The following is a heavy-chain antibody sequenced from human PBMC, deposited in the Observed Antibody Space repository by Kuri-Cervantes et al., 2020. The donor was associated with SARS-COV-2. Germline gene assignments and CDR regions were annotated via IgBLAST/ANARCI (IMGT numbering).Heavy chain of an antibody. CDR1: GFIFHNYW. CDR2: IKHDGSEK. D-gene: IGHD2-2*02. V-gene: IGHV3-7*01. CDR3: ARGGVPAAILNWFDP. J-gene: IGHJ5*02. Sequence: GGSLRLSCIASGFIFHNYWMDWVRQAPGKGLEWVASIKHDGSEKYFVDSVKGRFTISRDNAKNSVCLQMNSLRAEDTAVYYCARGGVPAAILNWFDPWGQGTLVTVSS.